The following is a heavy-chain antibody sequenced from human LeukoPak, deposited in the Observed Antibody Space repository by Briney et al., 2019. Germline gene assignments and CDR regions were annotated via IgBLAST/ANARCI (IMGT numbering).Heavy chain of an antibody. CDR2: ISGNGGST. CDR1: GFTFSSYA. J-gene: IGHJ3*02. CDR3: AKGNAYSGYKPRDAFDI. Sequence: GGSLRLSCAASGFTFSSYAMSWVRQAPGKGLEWVSAISGNGGSTDYADSVQGRFTISRDNSKNTLYVQMSSLRAEDTAVYYCAKGNAYSGYKPRDAFDIWGQGTVVTVSS. V-gene: IGHV3-23*01. D-gene: IGHD5-12*01.